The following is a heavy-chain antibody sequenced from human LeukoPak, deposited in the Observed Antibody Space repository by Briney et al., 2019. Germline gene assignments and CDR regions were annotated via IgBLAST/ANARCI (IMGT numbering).Heavy chain of an antibody. Sequence: MTSETLSLTCAVYGGSFSGYYWSWIRQPPGKGLEWIGEINHSGSTNYNPSLKSRVTISVDTSKNQFSLKLSSVTAADTAVYYCARDLRVRGVIGYYYYYMDVWGKGTTVTASS. J-gene: IGHJ6*03. CDR2: INHSGST. D-gene: IGHD3-10*01. CDR3: ARDLRVRGVIGYYYYYMDV. CDR1: GGSFSGYY. V-gene: IGHV4-34*01.